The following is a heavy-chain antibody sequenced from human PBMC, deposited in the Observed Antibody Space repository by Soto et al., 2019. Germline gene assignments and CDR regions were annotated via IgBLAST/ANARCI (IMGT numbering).Heavy chain of an antibody. CDR2: ISWDGGST. D-gene: IGHD4-17*01. CDR3: AKGNYYGGNSELFDY. J-gene: IGHJ4*02. Sequence: DVQLVESGGVVVQPGGSLRLSCAASGFTFDDYTMHWVRQAPGKGLEWVSLISWDGGSTYYADSVKGRFTISRDNSKNSLYLQMNSLRTEDTALYYCAKGNYYGGNSELFDYWGQGTLVTVSS. V-gene: IGHV3-43*01. CDR1: GFTFDDYT.